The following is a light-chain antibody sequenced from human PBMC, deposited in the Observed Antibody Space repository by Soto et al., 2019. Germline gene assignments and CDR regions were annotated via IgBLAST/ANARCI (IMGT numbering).Light chain of an antibody. J-gene: IGKJ2*01. Sequence: EIVLTQSPATLSLSPGERATLSCRASQSVSNNLAGYQQSPGQAPTLLIYDASSRATAIPDRFSGRGSGTDFPLTISSLEPEDFAVYYCLQRSNWPRTFGQGTKLEIK. CDR3: LQRSNWPRT. CDR2: DAS. V-gene: IGKV3-11*01. CDR1: QSVSNN.